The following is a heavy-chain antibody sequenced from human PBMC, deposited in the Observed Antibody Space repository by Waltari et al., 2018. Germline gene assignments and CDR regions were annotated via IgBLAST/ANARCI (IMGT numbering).Heavy chain of an antibody. J-gene: IGHJ3*02. Sequence: QLQLVESGGGVVQPGKSLRLSCAASGFTLGSYFMHWVRQAPGQGLDWVAVVWSDGNEKYYGDSLKGRFTISRDNSKNIVYLQMNSLRAEDTAVYFCAKEQEAFDIWGQGTVVTVS. V-gene: IGHV3-33*06. CDR2: VWSDGNEK. CDR1: GFTLGSYF. CDR3: AKEQEAFDI.